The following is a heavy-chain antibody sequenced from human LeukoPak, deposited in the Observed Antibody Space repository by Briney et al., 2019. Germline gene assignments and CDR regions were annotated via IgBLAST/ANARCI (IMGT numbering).Heavy chain of an antibody. CDR2: ISSSSSYI. CDR3: ARGSQGAFDI. V-gene: IGHV3-21*01. J-gene: IGHJ3*02. CDR1: GFTFSSYS. Sequence: GGSLRLSCAASGFTFSSYSMNWVRQAPGEGLEWVSSISSSSSYIYYADSVKGRFTISRDNAKNSLYLQMNSLRVEDTAVYYCARGSQGAFDIWGQGTMVTVSS.